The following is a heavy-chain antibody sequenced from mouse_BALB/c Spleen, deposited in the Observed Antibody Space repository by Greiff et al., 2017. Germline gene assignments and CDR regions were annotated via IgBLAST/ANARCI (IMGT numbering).Heavy chain of an antibody. CDR3: ARSDGYPFAY. J-gene: IGHJ3*01. Sequence: DVMLVESGGGLVKPGGSLKLSCAASGFAFSSYDMSWVRQTPEKRLEWVAYISSGGGSTYYPDTVKGRFTISRDNAKNTLYLQMSSLKSEDTAMYYCARSDGYPFAYWGQGTLVTVSA. CDR1: GFAFSSYD. V-gene: IGHV5-12-1*01. CDR2: ISSGGGST. D-gene: IGHD2-3*01.